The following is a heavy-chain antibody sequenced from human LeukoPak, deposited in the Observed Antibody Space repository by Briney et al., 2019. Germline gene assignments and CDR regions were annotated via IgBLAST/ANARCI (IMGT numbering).Heavy chain of an antibody. V-gene: IGHV4-59*01. Sequence: SETLSLTCTVSGGSISSYYWSWIRQPPGKGLEWIGYIYYSESTKYNPSLKSRVTISVDTSKNQFSLKLSSVTAADTAVYYCARAPPNWEDAFDIWGQGTMVTVSS. J-gene: IGHJ3*02. CDR1: GGSISSYY. CDR3: ARAPPNWEDAFDI. D-gene: IGHD7-27*01. CDR2: IYYSEST.